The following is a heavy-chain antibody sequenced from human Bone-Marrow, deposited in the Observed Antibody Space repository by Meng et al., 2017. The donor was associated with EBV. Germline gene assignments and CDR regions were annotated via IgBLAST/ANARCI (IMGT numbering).Heavy chain of an antibody. CDR3: ARNLYGDGMRDY. D-gene: IGHD2-21*02. Sequence: QVQVVEVGAGVKKPGASVKVSCKGSGYTFSSFDINWVRQATGQGLEWMGWMSPDSGKTGYAEKFQGRVTLTRDTSINTAYLELSSLTSEDTAVYYCARNLYGDGMRDYWGQGTLVTVSS. CDR2: MSPDSGKT. J-gene: IGHJ4*02. V-gene: IGHV1-8*01. CDR1: GYTFSSFD.